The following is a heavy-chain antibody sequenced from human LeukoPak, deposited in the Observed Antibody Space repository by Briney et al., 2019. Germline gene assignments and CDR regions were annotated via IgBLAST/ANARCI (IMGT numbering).Heavy chain of an antibody. J-gene: IGHJ4*02. CDR2: ISSSSSYI. V-gene: IGHV3-21*01. Sequence: GGSLRLSCAASGFTFSSYSMNWVRQTPGKGLEWVSSISSSSSYIYYADSVKGRFTISRDNAKNSLYLQMNSLRAEDTAVYYCARRGVYGSGAFYLDYWGQGTLVTVSS. D-gene: IGHD3-10*01. CDR3: ARRGVYGSGAFYLDY. CDR1: GFTFSSYS.